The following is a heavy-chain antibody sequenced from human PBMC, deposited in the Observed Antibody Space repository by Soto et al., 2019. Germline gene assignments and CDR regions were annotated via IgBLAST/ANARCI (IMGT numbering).Heavy chain of an antibody. V-gene: IGHV3-48*02. CDR3: ARNVDL. D-gene: IGHD2-21*01. Sequence: GESLKISCVASGFSFSNYNMNWVRQAPGKGLEWLSYISSDNITKYYADSVRGRFTISRDSAKNSLYLQMNSLRDEDTAVYFCARNVDLWGQGTMVTVSS. J-gene: IGHJ3*01. CDR2: ISSDNITK. CDR1: GFSFSNYN.